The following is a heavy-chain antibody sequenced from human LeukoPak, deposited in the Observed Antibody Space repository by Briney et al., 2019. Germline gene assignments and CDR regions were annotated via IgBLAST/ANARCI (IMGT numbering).Heavy chain of an antibody. CDR1: GGSFSGYY. J-gene: IGHJ4*02. CDR2: IYHSGST. CDR3: ARFRGVKDY. D-gene: IGHD3-10*01. V-gene: IGHV4-34*01. Sequence: PSETLSLTCVVYGGSFSGYYCSWIRQPPGKGLEWIGSIYHSGSTYYNPSLKSRVTISVDTSKNQFSLKLSSVTAADTAVYYCARFRGVKDYWGQGTLVTVSS.